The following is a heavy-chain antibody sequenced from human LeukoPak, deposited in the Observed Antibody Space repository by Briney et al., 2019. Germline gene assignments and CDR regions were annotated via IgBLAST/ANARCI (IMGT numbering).Heavy chain of an antibody. D-gene: IGHD3-10*01. CDR3: ARDGGTGLLWFGELLSHDAFDI. CDR1: GGSISSYY. J-gene: IGHJ3*02. Sequence: SQTLPLTCTVSGGSISSYYWSWIRQPAGKGLEWIGRIYTSGSTNYNPSLKSRVTMSVDTSKNQFSLKLSSVTAADTAVYYCARDGGTGLLWFGELLSHDAFDIWGQGTMVTVSS. V-gene: IGHV4-4*07. CDR2: IYTSGST.